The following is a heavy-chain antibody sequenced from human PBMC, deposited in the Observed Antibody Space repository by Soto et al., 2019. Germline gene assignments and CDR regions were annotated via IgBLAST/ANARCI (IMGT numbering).Heavy chain of an antibody. V-gene: IGHV3-33*01. CDR3: ARDPHSGGYNWFDP. CDR2: IWYDGSNK. J-gene: IGHJ5*02. CDR1: GFTFSSYG. D-gene: IGHD2-15*01. Sequence: GGSLRLSCAASGFTFSSYGMHWVRQAPGKGLEWVAVIWYDGSNKYYADSVKGRFTISRDNSKNTLYLQMNSLRAEDTAVYYCARDPHSGGYNWFDPWGQGTLVTVSS.